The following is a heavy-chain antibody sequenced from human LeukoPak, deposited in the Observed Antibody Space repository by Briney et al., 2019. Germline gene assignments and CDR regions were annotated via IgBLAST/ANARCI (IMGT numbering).Heavy chain of an antibody. CDR3: ARGGGDNWNDYFDY. J-gene: IGHJ4*02. D-gene: IGHD1-1*01. CDR1: GFTFSRYW. Sequence: GGSLRLSCAASGFTFSRYWMSWVRQAPGKGLEWVANIKQDGSEKYYVDSVKGRFTISRDNAKNSLYLQMNSLRAEDTAVDYWARGGGDNWNDYFDYWGQGTLVTVSS. CDR2: IKQDGSEK. V-gene: IGHV3-7*03.